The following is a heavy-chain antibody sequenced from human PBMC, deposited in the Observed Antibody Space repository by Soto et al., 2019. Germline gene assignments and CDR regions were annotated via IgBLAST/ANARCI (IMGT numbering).Heavy chain of an antibody. Sequence: QITLKESGPTLVKPTQTLMLTCTFSGFSLTTSAVAVGWIRQPPGKALEWLAIIYGSDDKFYSPSLRSGLTITKDTSTNQVVLTMTNMDPVDTATYYCARRYDPYYFDYWGQGTLVTVSS. CDR2: IYGSDDK. CDR3: ARRYDPYYFDY. J-gene: IGHJ4*02. CDR1: GFSLTTSAVA. D-gene: IGHD1-1*01. V-gene: IGHV2-5*01.